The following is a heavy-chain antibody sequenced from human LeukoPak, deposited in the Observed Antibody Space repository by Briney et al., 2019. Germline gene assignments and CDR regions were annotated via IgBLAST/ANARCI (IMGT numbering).Heavy chain of an antibody. CDR3: ARELMGGDGGGFDY. V-gene: IGHV4-34*01. D-gene: IGHD2-8*01. J-gene: IGHJ4*02. CDR2: INHSGST. Sequence: SETLSLTCAVYGGSFSGYYWSWIRQPPGKGLEWIGEINHSGSTNYNPSLKSRVTISVDTSKNQFSLKLSSVTAADTAVYYCARELMGGDGGGFDYWGQGTLVTVSS. CDR1: GGSFSGYY.